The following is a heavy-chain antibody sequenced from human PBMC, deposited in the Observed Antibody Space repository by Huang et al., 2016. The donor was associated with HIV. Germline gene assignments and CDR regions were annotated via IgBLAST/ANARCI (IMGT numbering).Heavy chain of an antibody. CDR1: GGSIRSDNYY. V-gene: IGHV4-39*01. J-gene: IGHJ4*02. D-gene: IGHD3-10*01. CDR2: IYYSGST. Sequence: QLQLQESGPGLVKPSATLSLTCTVSGGSIRSDNYYWGWIRQPPGKGLEWIGGIYYSGSTSYTPALKRRVTIAVDTSKNQFSLKMRSVTAADTAVYYCARLPGSITMIRGVITDPYWGQGTLVTVSS. CDR3: ARLPGSITMIRGVITDPY.